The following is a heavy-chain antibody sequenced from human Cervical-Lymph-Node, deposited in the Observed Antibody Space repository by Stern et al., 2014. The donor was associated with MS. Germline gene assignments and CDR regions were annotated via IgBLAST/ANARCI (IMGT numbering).Heavy chain of an antibody. Sequence: QVQLQESGPGLVKPSQTLSLTCTVSGGSIGSGGYYWSWVPQHPGEGLEWIGNIYSSGSTSYTPSLKSRVTISIDMSENQFSLNLTSVTAADTAVYFCARVPLVTTTFDSWGQGTLVTVSS. J-gene: IGHJ4*02. CDR1: GGSIGSGGYY. CDR2: IYSSGST. CDR3: ARVPLVTTTFDS. D-gene: IGHD5-12*01. V-gene: IGHV4-31*03.